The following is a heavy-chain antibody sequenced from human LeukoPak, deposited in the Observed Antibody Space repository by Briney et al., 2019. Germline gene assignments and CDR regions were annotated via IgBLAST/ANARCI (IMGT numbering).Heavy chain of an antibody. Sequence: SQTLSLTCTVSGGSISSGSYYWSWIRQPAGKGLEWIGRIYTSGSTNYNPSLKSRVTISVDTSKNRFSLKLSSVTAADTAVYYCARVGSDYYGSGSYYTHYYMDVWGKGTTVTVSS. CDR2: IYTSGST. CDR1: GGSISSGSYY. J-gene: IGHJ6*03. V-gene: IGHV4-61*02. D-gene: IGHD3-10*01. CDR3: ARVGSDYYGSGSYYTHYYMDV.